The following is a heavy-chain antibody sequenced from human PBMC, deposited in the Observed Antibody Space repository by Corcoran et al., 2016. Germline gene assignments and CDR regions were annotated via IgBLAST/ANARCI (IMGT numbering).Heavy chain of an antibody. D-gene: IGHD2-2*02. CDR2: IYPGDSDT. CDR1: GYSFTSYW. Sequence: EVQLVQSGAEVKKPGESLKISCKGSGYSFTSYWIGWGRQMPGKDLEWMGIIYPGDSDTRYSPSFQGQVTISADKSISTAYLQWSSLKASDTAMYYCARQGPKRSCSSTSCYMESWVDYWGQGTLVTVSS. CDR3: ARQGPKRSCSSTSCYMESWVDY. J-gene: IGHJ4*02. V-gene: IGHV5-51*01.